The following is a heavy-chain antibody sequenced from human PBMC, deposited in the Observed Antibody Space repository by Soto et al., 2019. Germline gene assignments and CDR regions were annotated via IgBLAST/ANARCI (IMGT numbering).Heavy chain of an antibody. V-gene: IGHV4-39*01. D-gene: IGHD2-2*02. Sequence: SETLSLTCTVSGGSISSSSYYWGWIRQPPGKGLEWIGSIYYSGSTYYNPSLKSRVTISVDTSKNQFSLKLSSVTAADTAVYYCARPLPFLGVVVPAAIPGFDYWGQGTLVTVSS. CDR1: GGSISSSSYY. CDR2: IYYSGST. J-gene: IGHJ4*02. CDR3: ARPLPFLGVVVPAAIPGFDY.